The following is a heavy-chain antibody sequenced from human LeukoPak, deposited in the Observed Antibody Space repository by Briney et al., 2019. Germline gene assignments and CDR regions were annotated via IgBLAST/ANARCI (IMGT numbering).Heavy chain of an antibody. CDR2: INPNSGDS. Sequence: ASVKVSCKSSGYTFAAYYLHWVRQAPGQGLEWMGWINPNSGDSHSAQKFQGRVTMTRDTSISTAYMELIRLRSDDTAVYYCARAASDCTRSSCPEDYWGQGTLVTVSP. D-gene: IGHD2-8*01. V-gene: IGHV1-2*02. CDR3: ARAASDCTRSSCPEDY. J-gene: IGHJ4*02. CDR1: GYTFAAYY.